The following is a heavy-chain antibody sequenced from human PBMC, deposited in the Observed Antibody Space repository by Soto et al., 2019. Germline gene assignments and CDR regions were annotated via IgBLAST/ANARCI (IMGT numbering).Heavy chain of an antibody. V-gene: IGHV3-53*02. CDR3: AKCMGSSWIGVIDN. J-gene: IGHJ4*02. D-gene: IGHD6-13*01. CDR2: IYTGGST. CDR1: GFTVSTNY. Sequence: EVQLVETGGGLIQPGGSLRLSCAASGFTVSTNYMSWVRQSPGKGLEWVSVIYTGGSTYYADSVKGRVTISRDNSKDRLFLQMNSLRAEDTAIYYCAKCMGSSWIGVIDNWGQGTLVTVSS.